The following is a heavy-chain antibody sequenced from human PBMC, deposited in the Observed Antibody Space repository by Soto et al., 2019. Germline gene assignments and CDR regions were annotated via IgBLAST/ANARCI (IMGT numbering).Heavy chain of an antibody. V-gene: IGHV3-48*03. CDR2: ISSSGSTI. CDR1: GFTFSSYE. CDR3: ARSTMDHYYDSSGYYFDY. J-gene: IGHJ4*02. Sequence: GGSLRLSCAASGFTFSSYEMNWVRQAPGKGLEWVSYISSSGSTIYYADSVKGRFTISRDNAKNSLYLQMNSLRAEDTAVYYCARSTMDHYYDSSGYYFDYWGQGTLVTVSS. D-gene: IGHD3-22*01.